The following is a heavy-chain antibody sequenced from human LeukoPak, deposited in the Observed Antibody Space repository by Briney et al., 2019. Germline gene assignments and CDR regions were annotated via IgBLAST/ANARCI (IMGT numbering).Heavy chain of an antibody. Sequence: GRSLRLSCEASGFTFDDYGMHWVWQAPGKGLEWVSTISWNSASVGYVDSVKGRFTISRDNAKKTLYLQMNSLRPEDTALYYCAKDYGYSSSWYDYWGQGTLVTVSS. D-gene: IGHD6-13*01. CDR2: ISWNSASV. CDR1: GFTFDDYG. J-gene: IGHJ4*02. CDR3: AKDYGYSSSWYDY. V-gene: IGHV3-9*01.